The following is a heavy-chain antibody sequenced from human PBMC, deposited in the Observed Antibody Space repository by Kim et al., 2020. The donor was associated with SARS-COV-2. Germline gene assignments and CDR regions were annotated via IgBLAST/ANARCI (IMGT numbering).Heavy chain of an antibody. CDR2: IIPILGIA. CDR1: GGTFSSYA. CDR3: ARRARESGSYYRY. Sequence: SVKVSCKASGGTFSSYAISWVRQAPGQGLEWMGRIIPILGIANYAQKFQGRVTITADKSTSTAYMELSSLRSEDTAVYYCARRARESGSYYRYWGQGTLVTVSS. D-gene: IGHD3-10*01. J-gene: IGHJ4*02. V-gene: IGHV1-69*04.